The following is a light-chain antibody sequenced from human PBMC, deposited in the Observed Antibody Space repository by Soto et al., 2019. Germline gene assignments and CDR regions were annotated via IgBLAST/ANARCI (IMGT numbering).Light chain of an antibody. V-gene: IGKV1-5*01. CDR1: QSISIW. CDR2: DAS. J-gene: IGKJ1*01. CDR3: QQYNSYSRRT. Sequence: DIQMTQPPSTLSASVGDRVTITCRASQSISIWLAWYQQKPGKAPKLLIYDASSLESGVPSRFSGSVSGTVFTLPISSLQPDDFATYYCQQYNSYSRRTFGQGTKVEIK.